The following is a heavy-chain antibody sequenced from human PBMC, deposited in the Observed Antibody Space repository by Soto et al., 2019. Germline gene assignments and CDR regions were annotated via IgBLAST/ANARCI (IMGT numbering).Heavy chain of an antibody. V-gene: IGHV4-59*01. D-gene: IGHD2-15*01. CDR3: ARVGYCSGGSCYFSYYYGMDV. J-gene: IGHJ6*02. Sequence: SETLSLTCTVSGGSTSSYYWSWIRQPPGKGLEWIGYIYYSGSTNYNPSLKSRVTISVDTSKNQFSLKLSSVTAADTAVYYCARVGYCSGGSCYFSYYYGMDVWGQGTTVTVSS. CDR2: IYYSGST. CDR1: GGSTSSYY.